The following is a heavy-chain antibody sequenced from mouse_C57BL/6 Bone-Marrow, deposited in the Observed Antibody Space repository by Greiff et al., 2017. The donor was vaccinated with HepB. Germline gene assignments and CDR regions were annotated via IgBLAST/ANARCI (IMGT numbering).Heavy chain of an antibody. Sequence: QVQLQQPGAELVKPGASVKMSCKASGYTFTSYWITWVKQRPGQGLEWIGDIYPGSGSTNYNEKFKSKATLTVETSSSTAYMQLSSLTSEDSAVYYCARLPSDYWGQGTTLTVSS. V-gene: IGHV1-55*01. CDR2: IYPGSGST. CDR1: GYTFTSYW. J-gene: IGHJ2*01. CDR3: ARLPSDY.